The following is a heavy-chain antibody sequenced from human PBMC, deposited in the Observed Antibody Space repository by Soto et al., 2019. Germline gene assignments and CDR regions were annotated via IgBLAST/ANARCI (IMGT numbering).Heavy chain of an antibody. Sequence: QVQLVQSGAEVKKPGASVKVSCKASGYTFTSYDINWVRQATGQGLEWMGWMNPNSGNTGYAQKFQGKGTMARNTSISASYMGLSSLRSEDAVVYYCAGGGNWFDPCGQGTLATVSS. V-gene: IGHV1-8*01. CDR2: MNPNSGNT. CDR3: AGGGNWFDP. CDR1: GYTFTSYD. J-gene: IGHJ5*02.